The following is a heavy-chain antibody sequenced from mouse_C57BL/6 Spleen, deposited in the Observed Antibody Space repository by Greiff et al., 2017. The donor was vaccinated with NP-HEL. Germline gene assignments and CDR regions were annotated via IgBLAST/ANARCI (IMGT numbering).Heavy chain of an antibody. Sequence: VQLQQSGAELVKPGASVKISCKASGYAFSSYWMNWVKQRPGKGLEWIGQIYPGDGATNYNGKFKGKATLTADKSSSTAYMQLSSLTSEDSAVYFCARSGSNYRYFDVWGTGTTVTVSS. J-gene: IGHJ1*03. CDR3: ARSGSNYRYFDV. V-gene: IGHV1-80*01. CDR1: GYAFSSYW. CDR2: IYPGDGAT. D-gene: IGHD2-5*01.